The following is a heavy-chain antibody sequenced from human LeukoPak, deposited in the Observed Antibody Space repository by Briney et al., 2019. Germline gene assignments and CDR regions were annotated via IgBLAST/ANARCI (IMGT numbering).Heavy chain of an antibody. Sequence: PGRSLRLSCAASGFTFSNYGMLWVRQAPGKGLDWVAVVSYDGSDKHYADSVKGRFTISRDNSKNTLYLQMNSLRAEDTAVYYCARDLSPVVRASPMGYWGQGTLVTVSS. CDR2: VSYDGSDK. J-gene: IGHJ4*02. CDR1: GFTFSNYG. V-gene: IGHV3-30*03. D-gene: IGHD3-10*01. CDR3: ARDLSPVVRASPMGY.